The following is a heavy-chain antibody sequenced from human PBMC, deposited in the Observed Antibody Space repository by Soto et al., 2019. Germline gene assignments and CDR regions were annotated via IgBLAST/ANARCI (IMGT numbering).Heavy chain of an antibody. CDR3: VRHPSSSPSSIDY. CDR2: IYYSGST. J-gene: IGHJ4*02. Sequence: SETLSLTCTVSGGSISSSSYYWGWIRQPPGKGLEWIGSIYYSGSTYYNPSLKSRVTISVDTSKNQFSLKLSSVTAADTAVYYCVRHPSSSPSSIDYCGQGTLVIVS. D-gene: IGHD6-6*01. V-gene: IGHV4-39*01. CDR1: GGSISSSSYY.